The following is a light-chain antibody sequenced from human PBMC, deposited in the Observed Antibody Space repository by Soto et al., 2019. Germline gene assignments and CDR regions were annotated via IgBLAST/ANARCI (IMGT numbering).Light chain of an antibody. CDR2: DAS. J-gene: IGKJ4*01. CDR1: QSVSSY. CDR3: QQRSNLLT. V-gene: IGKV3-11*01. Sequence: EIVLTQSPATLSLSPGERATLSCRASQSVSSYLAWYQQKPGQAPMLLIYDASNRATGIPARFSGSGSGTDFTLTISRLETEYFAVYYCQQRSNLLTFGGGTKVEIK.